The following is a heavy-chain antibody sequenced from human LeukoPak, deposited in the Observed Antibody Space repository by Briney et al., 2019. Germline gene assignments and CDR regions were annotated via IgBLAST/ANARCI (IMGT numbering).Heavy chain of an antibody. V-gene: IGHV3-66*01. CDR1: GFTFSTYP. CDR2: IYGGGST. D-gene: IGHD1/OR15-1a*01. Sequence: PGGSLRLSCAASGFTFSTYPISWVRQAPGKGLEWVSVIYGGGSTYYADSVKGRFTISGDNSKNTLYLQMNSLRAEDTAVYYCVRGVEQTFDIWGQGTMVIVSS. CDR3: VRGVEQTFDI. J-gene: IGHJ3*02.